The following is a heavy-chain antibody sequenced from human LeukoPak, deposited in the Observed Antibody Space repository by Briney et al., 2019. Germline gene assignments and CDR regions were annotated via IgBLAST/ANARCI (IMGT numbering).Heavy chain of an antibody. CDR3: ARNSGELGA. Sequence: GGSLRLSCAASGFTVSNNYMSWVRRAAGKGLEWVSLNSGGGTYYADSVKGRFTISRDNSKNTLYLQMNSLRAEDTAVYHCARNSGELGAWGQGTLVTVSS. CDR1: GFTVSNNY. V-gene: IGHV3-53*01. D-gene: IGHD2-21*01. J-gene: IGHJ5*02. CDR2: NSGGGT.